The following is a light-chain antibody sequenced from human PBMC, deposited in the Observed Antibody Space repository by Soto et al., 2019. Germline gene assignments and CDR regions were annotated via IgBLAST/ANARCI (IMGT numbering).Light chain of an antibody. Sequence: DIQLTQSPSFLSASVGDRVTITCRASQGISNYLAWYKQKPGKAPNLLINAATTLQSGVPSMFSGSGSGTKVSLIISRQQPEEFATHYYQQFTSYPITFVQGTRLDIK. CDR3: QQFTSYPIT. J-gene: IGKJ5*01. CDR2: AAT. CDR1: QGISNY. V-gene: IGKV1-9*01.